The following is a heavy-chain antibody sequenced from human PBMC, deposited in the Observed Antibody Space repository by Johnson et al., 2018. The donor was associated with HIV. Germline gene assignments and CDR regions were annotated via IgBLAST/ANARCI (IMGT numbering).Heavy chain of an antibody. CDR3: AGDSRSWGCDYVGYGFDI. V-gene: IGHV3-11*04. J-gene: IGHJ3*02. CDR1: GFTFRDYY. CDR2: ISSSGSTI. Sequence: VQLVESGGGLVKPGGFLRLSCAASGFTFRDYYMNWMRQAPGKGLEWVSQISSSGSTIYYADFVKGRFTISRDNAKKSLYWQMKRLRAEGTAVYYCAGDSRSWGCDYVGYGFDIGGQGTMFTVSS. D-gene: IGHD4-17*01.